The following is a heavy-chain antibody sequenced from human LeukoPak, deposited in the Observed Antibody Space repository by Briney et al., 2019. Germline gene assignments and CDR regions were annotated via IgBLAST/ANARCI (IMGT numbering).Heavy chain of an antibody. CDR3: AGDGYDSGTDA. V-gene: IGHV3-48*03. J-gene: IGHJ6*02. D-gene: IGHD3-22*01. CDR1: GFTFSSYE. Sequence: GGSLRLSCAASGFTFSSYEMNWVRQAPGKGLEWVSYISSSGSTIYYADSVKGRFTISRDNAKNSLYLQMNSLRAEDTAVYYCAGDGYDSGTDAWGQGTTVTVSS. CDR2: ISSSGSTI.